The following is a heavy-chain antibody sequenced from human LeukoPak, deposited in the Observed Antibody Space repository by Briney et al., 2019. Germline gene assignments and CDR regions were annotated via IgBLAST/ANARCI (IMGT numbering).Heavy chain of an antibody. CDR2: IFPGDSDI. V-gene: IGHV5-51*01. CDR1: GYSFTSYW. Sequence: GESLKISCKGSGYSFTSYWIGWLRQMPGKGLEWMGIIFPGDSDIRYSPSFQGQVTISADKSMSTAYLQWSSLKPSDTAIYYCTRPTLDLGDPIDYWGQGTLVTVSS. D-gene: IGHD4-17*01. J-gene: IGHJ4*02. CDR3: TRPTLDLGDPIDY.